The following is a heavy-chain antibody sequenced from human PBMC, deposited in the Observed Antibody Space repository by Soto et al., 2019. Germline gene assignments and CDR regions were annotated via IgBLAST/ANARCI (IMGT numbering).Heavy chain of an antibody. CDR3: ARDVAIFGVVIVNWFDP. V-gene: IGHV3-48*01. Sequence: GGSLRLSCAASGFTFSSYSMNWVRQAPGKGLEWVSYISSSSSTIYYADSVKGRFTISRDNAKNSLYLQMNSLRAEDTAVYYCARDVAIFGVVIVNWFDPWGQGTLVTVSS. CDR2: ISSSSSTI. D-gene: IGHD3-3*01. J-gene: IGHJ5*02. CDR1: GFTFSSYS.